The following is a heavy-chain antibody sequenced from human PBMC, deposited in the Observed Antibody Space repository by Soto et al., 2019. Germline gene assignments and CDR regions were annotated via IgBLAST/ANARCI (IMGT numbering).Heavy chain of an antibody. CDR1: GFTFSNAW. CDR2: IKSKTDGGTT. V-gene: IGHV3-15*01. Sequence: EVQLVESGGGLVKPGGSLRLSCAASGFTFSNAWMSWVRQAPGKGLEWVGRIKSKTDGGTTDYAAPVKGRFTISRDDSKNTLYLQMNSLKTEDTDVYYCTTVARPSSSWLFDYWGQGTLVTVSS. D-gene: IGHD6-13*01. J-gene: IGHJ4*02. CDR3: TTVARPSSSWLFDY.